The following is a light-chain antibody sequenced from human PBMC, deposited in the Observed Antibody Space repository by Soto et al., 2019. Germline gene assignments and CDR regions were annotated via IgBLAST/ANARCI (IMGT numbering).Light chain of an antibody. Sequence: QSVLTQPASVSGSPGQSIDISCTGTSSDVGGYNYVSWYQQHPGKAPKLMIYDVNNRPSGVSNRFSGSKSGNTASLTISGLQAEDEADYYCCSYTTSSTYVFGTGTKVTV. CDR2: DVN. V-gene: IGLV2-14*03. CDR3: CSYTTSSTYV. J-gene: IGLJ1*01. CDR1: SSDVGGYNY.